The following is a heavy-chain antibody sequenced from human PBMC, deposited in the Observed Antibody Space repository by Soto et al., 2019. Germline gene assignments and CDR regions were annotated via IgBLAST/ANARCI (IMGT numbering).Heavy chain of an antibody. CDR3: AIRASYYDSSGYFDY. CDR1: GFTFSSYW. CDR2: INSDGSST. J-gene: IGHJ4*02. Sequence: PXXSLRLACVASGFTFSSYWMHWVLQAPGKGLVWVSRINSDGSSTSYADSVKGRFTISRDNAKNTLYLQMNSLRAEDTAVYYCAIRASYYDSSGYFDYWGQGTLVTVYS. V-gene: IGHV3-74*01. D-gene: IGHD3-22*01.